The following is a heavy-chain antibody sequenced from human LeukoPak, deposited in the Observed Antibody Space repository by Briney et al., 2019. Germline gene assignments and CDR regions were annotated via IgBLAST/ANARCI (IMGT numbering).Heavy chain of an antibody. CDR1: GFTFSSYW. CDR2: INSDGSST. Sequence: GGSLRLSCAASGFTFSSYWMHWVRQAPGNGLVWVSRINSDGSSTSYADSVKGRFTISRDNAKNTLYLQMNSLRAEDTAVYYCARDEGITMVVVVPDAFDIWGQGTMVTVSS. J-gene: IGHJ3*02. D-gene: IGHD3-22*01. V-gene: IGHV3-74*01. CDR3: ARDEGITMVVVVPDAFDI.